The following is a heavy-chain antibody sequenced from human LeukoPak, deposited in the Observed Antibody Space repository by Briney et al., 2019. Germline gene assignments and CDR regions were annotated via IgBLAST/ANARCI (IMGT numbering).Heavy chain of an antibody. CDR3: AREDYYDSGSSDY. CDR1: GSGFTSND. D-gene: IGHD3-22*01. V-gene: IGHV1-8*03. CDR2: MYINSGNT. Sequence: ASVKLSFTCSGSGFTSNDFNWVRQAPAQGKGLKGLMYINSGNTAYAQKFKGRVTITRNTSISTAYMELSSLRSEDTAIYYCAREDYYDSGSSDYWGQGRLVSVSS. J-gene: IGHJ4*02.